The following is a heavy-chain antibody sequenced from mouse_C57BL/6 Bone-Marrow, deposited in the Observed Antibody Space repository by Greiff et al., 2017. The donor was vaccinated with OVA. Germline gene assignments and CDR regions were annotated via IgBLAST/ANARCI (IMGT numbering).Heavy chain of an antibody. Sequence: VQLQQPGTELVKPGASVKLSCKASGYTFTSYWMHWVKQRPGQGLEWIGNINPSNGGTNYNEKFKSKATLTVDKSSSTAYMQLSSLTSEDSAVXSWAILGYYYGSRGTWFAYWGQGTLVTVSA. V-gene: IGHV1-53*01. CDR1: GYTFTSYW. CDR3: AILGYYYGSRGTWFAY. D-gene: IGHD1-1*01. J-gene: IGHJ3*01. CDR2: INPSNGGT.